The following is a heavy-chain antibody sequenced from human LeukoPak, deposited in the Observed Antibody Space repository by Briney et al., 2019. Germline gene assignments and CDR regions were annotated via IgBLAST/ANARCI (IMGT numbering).Heavy chain of an antibody. Sequence: SGGSLRLSCAASGFTFSSYWMSWVRQAPGKGLEWVSSISDSRDYIYYAESVKGRFTISRDNAKNSLYLQMNSLRVEDTAVYYCAKTYGSLYYYGMDVWGQGTTVTVSS. D-gene: IGHD3-10*01. CDR2: ISDSRDYI. V-gene: IGHV3-21*01. CDR3: AKTYGSLYYYGMDV. CDR1: GFTFSSYW. J-gene: IGHJ6*02.